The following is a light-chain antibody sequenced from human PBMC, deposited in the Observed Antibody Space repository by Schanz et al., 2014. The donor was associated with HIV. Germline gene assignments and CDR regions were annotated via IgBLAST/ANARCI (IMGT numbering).Light chain of an antibody. CDR3: LSYDRSLSGPYV. V-gene: IGLV1-40*01. J-gene: IGLJ1*01. Sequence: QSVLTQPPSVSGAPGQRVTISCSGSSSNIGGSYDVHWYQHLPGTAPKLLIYGNKYRPSGVPDRLSGAKSGTSASLAITGLQAEDEADYYCLSYDRSLSGPYVFGTGTKLTVL. CDR2: GNK. CDR1: SSNIGGSYD.